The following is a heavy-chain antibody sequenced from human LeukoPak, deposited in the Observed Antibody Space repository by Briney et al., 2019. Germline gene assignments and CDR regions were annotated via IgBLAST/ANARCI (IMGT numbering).Heavy chain of an antibody. CDR2: ISAYNGNT. V-gene: IGHV1-18*01. CDR1: GYTFTSYG. J-gene: IGHJ4*02. CDR3: ARDPRIFGVASLTDY. Sequence: ASVKVSCKASGYTFTSYGISWVRQAPGQGLEWMGWISAYNGNTNYAQKLQGRVTMTTNTSTSTAYMELRSLRSDDTAVYYYARDPRIFGVASLTDYWGQGTLVTVSS. D-gene: IGHD3-3*01.